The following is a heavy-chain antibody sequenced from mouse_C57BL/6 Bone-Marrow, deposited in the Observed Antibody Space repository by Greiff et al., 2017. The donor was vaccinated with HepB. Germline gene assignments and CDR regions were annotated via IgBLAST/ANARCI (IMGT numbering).Heavy chain of an antibody. CDR1: GFTFSSYA. J-gene: IGHJ4*01. D-gene: IGHD1-1*01. CDR3: ARNYYGSSYPNYYAMDY. Sequence: EVHLVESGGGLVKPGGSLKLSCAASGFTFSSYAMSWVRQTPEKRLEWVATISDGGSYTYYPDNVKGRFTISRDNAKNNLYLQMSHLKSEDTAMYYCARNYYGSSYPNYYAMDYWGQGTSVTVSS. V-gene: IGHV5-4*01. CDR2: ISDGGSYT.